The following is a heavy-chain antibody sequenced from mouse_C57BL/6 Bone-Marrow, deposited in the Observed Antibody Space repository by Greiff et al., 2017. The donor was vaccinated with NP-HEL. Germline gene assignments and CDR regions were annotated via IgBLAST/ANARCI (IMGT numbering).Heavy chain of an antibody. CDR1: GFTFSSYT. D-gene: IGHD6-1*01. CDR2: ISGGGGNT. J-gene: IGHJ1*03. Sequence: DVMLVESGGGLVKPGGSLKLSCAASGFTFSSYTMSWVRQTPEKRLEWVATISGGGGNTYYPDSVKGRFTISRDNAKNTLYLQMSSLRSEDTALYYCARAVWYFDVWGTGTTVTVSS. CDR3: ARAVWYFDV. V-gene: IGHV5-9*01.